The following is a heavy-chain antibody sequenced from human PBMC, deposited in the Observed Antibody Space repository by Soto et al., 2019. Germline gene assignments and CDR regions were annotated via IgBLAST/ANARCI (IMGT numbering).Heavy chain of an antibody. V-gene: IGHV5-51*01. CDR2: IYPGDSDT. CDR3: ARLTPRVEARVPAALYYYGMDV. CDR1: GYSFTSYW. D-gene: IGHD2-2*01. J-gene: IGHJ6*02. Sequence: PGESLKISCKGSGYSFTSYWIGWVRQMPGKGLEWMGIIYPGDSDTRYSPSFQGQVTISADKSISTAYLQWSSLKASDTAMYYCARLTPRVEARVPAALYYYGMDVWGQGTTVTVSS.